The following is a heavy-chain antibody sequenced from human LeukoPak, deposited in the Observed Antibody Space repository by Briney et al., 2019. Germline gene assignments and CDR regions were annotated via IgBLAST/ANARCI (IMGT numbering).Heavy chain of an antibody. CDR2: VGTAGDT. V-gene: IGHV3-13*04. CDR3: ARRDYYDSSGYYRAFDI. CDR1: GFTISSYD. J-gene: IGHJ3*02. Sequence: GGSLRLSCAASGFTISSYDMHWVRQGTGKGLEWVSGVGTAGDTYYPGSVKGRFTISRENAKNSLYLQMNSLRAGDTAVYYCARRDYYDSSGYYRAFDIWGQGTMVTVSS. D-gene: IGHD3-22*01.